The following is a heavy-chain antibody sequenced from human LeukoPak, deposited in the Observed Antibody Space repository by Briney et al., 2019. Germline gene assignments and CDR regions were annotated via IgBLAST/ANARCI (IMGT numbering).Heavy chain of an antibody. CDR3: ARLGWADILTGYSPYYFDY. Sequence: ASVKVSCKASGYTFTSYGISWVRQAPGQGLEWMGWISGYNGNTKYAQKVQGRVTMTTDTSTSTAYMELRSLRSDDTAVYYCARLGWADILTGYSPYYFDYWGQGTLVTVSS. CDR2: ISGYNGNT. V-gene: IGHV1-18*01. J-gene: IGHJ4*02. CDR1: GYTFTSYG. D-gene: IGHD3-9*01.